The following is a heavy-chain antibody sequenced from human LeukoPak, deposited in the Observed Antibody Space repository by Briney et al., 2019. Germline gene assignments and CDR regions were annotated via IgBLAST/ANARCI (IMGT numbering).Heavy chain of an antibody. CDR3: ARDSYYYGSGSSDY. V-gene: IGHV3-30-3*01. CDR2: ISHDGSNK. Sequence: GGSLRLSCAASGFTFSSYAMHWVRQAPGKGLEWVAVISHDGSNKYYADSMKGRFTISRDNSKNTLYLQMNSLRAEDTAVYYCARDSYYYGSGSSDYWGQGTLVTVSS. CDR1: GFTFSSYA. D-gene: IGHD3-10*01. J-gene: IGHJ4*02.